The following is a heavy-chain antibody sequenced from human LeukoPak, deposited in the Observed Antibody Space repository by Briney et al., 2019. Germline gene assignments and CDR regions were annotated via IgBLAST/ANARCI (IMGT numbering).Heavy chain of an antibody. CDR1: GYTFTGYY. J-gene: IGHJ4*02. D-gene: IGHD3-22*01. CDR2: INPNSGDT. CDR3: ARDPNYDTSGYYYGGDGVDY. V-gene: IGHV1-2*02. Sequence: ASVKVSCKASGYTFTGYYIHWVRQAPGQGLEWMGWINPNSGDTHYAQKFQGRVTTTRDTSISTASMQLSRLRSDDTAVYFCARDPNYDTSGYYYGGDGVDYWGQGTLVTVSS.